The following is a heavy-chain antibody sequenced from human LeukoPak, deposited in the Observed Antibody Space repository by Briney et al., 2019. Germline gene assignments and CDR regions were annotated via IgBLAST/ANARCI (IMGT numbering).Heavy chain of an antibody. CDR3: AKVPRGRIVVVVAATYYFDY. Sequence: GGSLRLSCEASEFTFSSYAMGWVRQAPGKGLECVSGIRGSGVGTYYADSVKGRFTISRDNSNNTLFLQMNSLRAEDTAVYYCAKVPRGRIVVVVAATYYFDYWGQGTLVTVSS. V-gene: IGHV3-23*01. CDR1: EFTFSSYA. D-gene: IGHD2-15*01. CDR2: IRGSGVGT. J-gene: IGHJ4*02.